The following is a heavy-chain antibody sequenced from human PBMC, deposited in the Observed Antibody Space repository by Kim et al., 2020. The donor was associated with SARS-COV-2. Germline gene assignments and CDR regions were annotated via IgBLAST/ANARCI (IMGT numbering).Heavy chain of an antibody. CDR2: ISSSGGNT. J-gene: IGHJ4*02. CDR1: GFTFSSYA. D-gene: IGHD1-20*01. CDR3: AKSVNNWNGASTGY. V-gene: IGHV3-23*01. Sequence: GGSLRLSCAASGFTFSSYAMSWVRQAPGKGLEWVSVISSSGGNTYHADSVKGRFTVSRDNSKNTLYLQMNSLRAEDTAVYYCAKSVNNWNGASTGYWGQGTLVTVSS.